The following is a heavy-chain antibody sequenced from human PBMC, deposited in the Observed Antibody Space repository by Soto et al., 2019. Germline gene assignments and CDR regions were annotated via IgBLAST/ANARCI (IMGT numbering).Heavy chain of an antibody. V-gene: IGHV1-69*14. Sequence: QVQLVQSGAEVKKPGSSVTVSCKASGGTFSSYTISWVRQAPGQGLEWMGGIIPIFGTANYAQKFQGRVTLTAHRSTRTPNTELRSLLSQDTAVYYCARGMHMWLRLWYCALWARCTLVTVAS. CDR1: GGTFSSYT. CDR3: ARGMHMWLRLWYCAL. CDR2: IIPIFGTA. J-gene: IGHJ2*01. D-gene: IGHD5-12*01.